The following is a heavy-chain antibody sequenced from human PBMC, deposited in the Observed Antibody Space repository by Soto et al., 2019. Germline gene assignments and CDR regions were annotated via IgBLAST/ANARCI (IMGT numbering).Heavy chain of an antibody. V-gene: IGHV3-7*05. CDR1: GFTFSSYW. CDR3: ARVNPGRYCGGDCYISH. CDR2: IKQDGSEK. D-gene: IGHD2-21*02. Sequence: GGSLRLSCAASGFTFSSYWMSWVRQAPGKGLEWVANIKQDGSEKYYVDSVKGRFTISRDNAKNSLYLQMNSLRAEDTAVYYCARVNPGRYCGGDCYISHWGQGTLVTVSS. J-gene: IGHJ4*02.